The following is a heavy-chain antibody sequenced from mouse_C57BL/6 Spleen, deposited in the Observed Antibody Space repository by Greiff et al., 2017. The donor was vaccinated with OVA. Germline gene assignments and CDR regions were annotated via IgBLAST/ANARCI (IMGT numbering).Heavy chain of an antibody. Sequence: VNVVESGPELVKPGASVKISCKASGYAFSSSWMNWVKQRPGKGLEWIGRIYPGDGDTNYNGKFKGKATLTADKSSSTAYMQLSSLTSEDSAVYFCARSRDGYDVWDYWGQGASVTVSS. D-gene: IGHD2-2*01. CDR3: ARSRDGYDVWDY. CDR2: IYPGDGDT. V-gene: IGHV1-82*01. J-gene: IGHJ4*01. CDR1: GYAFSSSW.